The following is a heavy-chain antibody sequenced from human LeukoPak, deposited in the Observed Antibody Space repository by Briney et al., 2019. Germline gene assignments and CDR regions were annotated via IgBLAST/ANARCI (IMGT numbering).Heavy chain of an antibody. V-gene: IGHV4-4*07. D-gene: IGHD5-18*01. CDR2: IYHSGST. CDR3: ARDVPTVQLWRTDAFDI. CDR1: GGSISSYY. J-gene: IGHJ3*02. Sequence: SETLSLTCTVSGGSISSYYWSWIRQPAGKGLEWIGIIYHSGSTYFNPSLKSRVTISVDTSKNQFSLKLTSVTAADTAVYYCARDVPTVQLWRTDAFDIWGQGTMVTVSS.